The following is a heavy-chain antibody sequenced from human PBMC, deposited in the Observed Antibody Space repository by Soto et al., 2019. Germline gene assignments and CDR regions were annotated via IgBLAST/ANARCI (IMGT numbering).Heavy chain of an antibody. CDR2: ISGSGGST. V-gene: IGHV3-23*01. Sequence: EVQLLESGGGLVQPGGSLRLSCAASGFTFSSYAMSWVRQAPGKGLEWVSAISGSGGSTYYADSVKGRFTISRDNSKNTLYLQMNSLRAEDTAVYYCAKDLNTAMDLQRDNWFDPWGQGTLVTVSS. CDR3: AKDLNTAMDLQRDNWFDP. J-gene: IGHJ5*02. D-gene: IGHD5-18*01. CDR1: GFTFSSYA.